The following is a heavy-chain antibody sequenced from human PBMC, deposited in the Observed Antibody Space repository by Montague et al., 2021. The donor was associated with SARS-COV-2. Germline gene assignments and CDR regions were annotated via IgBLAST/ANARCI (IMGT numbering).Heavy chain of an antibody. CDR1: GGSISSNNYY. CDR3: ARRGRKLLPVATTIGGFDI. V-gene: IGHV4-39*02. CDR2: IYDNGST. J-gene: IGHJ3*02. D-gene: IGHD5-12*01. Sequence: SETLSLTCTVSGGSISSNNYYWDWIRQPPGKGLEWIGSIYDNGSTYYXPSLKSRVTISVDTSKNHFSLKLNSVTAADTAVYYCARRGRKLLPVATTIGGFDIWGQGTMVTVSS.